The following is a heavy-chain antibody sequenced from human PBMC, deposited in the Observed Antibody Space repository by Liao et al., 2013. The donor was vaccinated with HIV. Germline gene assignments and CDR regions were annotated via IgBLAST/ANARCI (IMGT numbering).Heavy chain of an antibody. Sequence: QVQLQQWGAGLLKPSETLSLTCAVYGESFSGDYWSWIRQPPGKGLEWIGEINHSGSTNYNPSLKSRVTISIDTSKNQFSLKLSSVTAADTAVYYCAKVTVRFLEWLPRQCQFDYWGQGTLVTVSS. CDR1: GESFSGDY. D-gene: IGHD3-3*01. CDR2: INHSGST. CDR3: AKVTVRFLEWLPRQCQFDY. J-gene: IGHJ4*02. V-gene: IGHV4-34*01.